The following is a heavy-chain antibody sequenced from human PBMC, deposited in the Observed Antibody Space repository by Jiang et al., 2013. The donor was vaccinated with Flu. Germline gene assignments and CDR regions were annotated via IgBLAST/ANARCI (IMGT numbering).Heavy chain of an antibody. CDR1: GGSIISSSYY. CDR3: ARHGLATQPDFEY. D-gene: IGHD2-2*01. V-gene: IGHV4-61*05. CDR2: FYYSGST. J-gene: IGHJ4*02. Sequence: GLVKPSETLSLTCTVSGGSIISSSYYWGWVRQPPGKGLEWIWYFYYSGSTNYNPSLKSRVTISVDTSKNQLSLKLSSVTAADTAVYYCARHGLATQPDFEYWGQGTLVTVPS.